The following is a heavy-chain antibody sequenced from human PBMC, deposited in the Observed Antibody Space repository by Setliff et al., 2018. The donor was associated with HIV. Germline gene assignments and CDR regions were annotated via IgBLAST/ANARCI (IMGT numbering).Heavy chain of an antibody. CDR1: GFTFSRCD. CDR2: ISGRGGST. Sequence: PGESLKISCAASGFTFSRCDMSWVRQAPGKGLEWVSVISGRGGSTYYADSVKGRFTISRDNSKNTLYLQMNSLRAEDTAVYYCAKGADPGSSGHYAPYYFDYWGQGKLVTVSS. CDR3: AKGADPGSSGHYAPYYFDY. D-gene: IGHD3-22*01. V-gene: IGHV3-23*01. J-gene: IGHJ4*02.